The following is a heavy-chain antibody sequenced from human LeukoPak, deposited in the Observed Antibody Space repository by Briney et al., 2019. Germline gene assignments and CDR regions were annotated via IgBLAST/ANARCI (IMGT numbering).Heavy chain of an antibody. Sequence: GASVKVSCRASGYTFTSYAISWVRQAPGQGLEWMGRIIPILGIANYAQKFQGRVTITADKSTSTAYMELSSLRSEDTAVYYCARDSRYSGYVDVWGQGTTVTVSS. CDR3: ARDSRYSGYVDV. CDR2: IIPILGIA. V-gene: IGHV1-69*04. CDR1: GYTFTSYA. J-gene: IGHJ6*02. D-gene: IGHD5-12*01.